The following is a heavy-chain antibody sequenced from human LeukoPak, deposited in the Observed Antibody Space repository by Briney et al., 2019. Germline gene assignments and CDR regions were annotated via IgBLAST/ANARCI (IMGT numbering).Heavy chain of an antibody. CDR2: MNPNSGNT. D-gene: IGHD4-11*01. J-gene: IGHJ6*03. CDR1: GYTFTSYG. V-gene: IGHV1-8*03. CDR3: ASSVTTGYYYMDV. Sequence: ASVKVSCKASGYTFTSYGISWVRQATGQGLEWMGWMNPNSGNTGYAQKFQGRVTITRNTSISTAYMELSSLRSEDTAVYYCASSVTTGYYYMDVWGKGTTVTVSS.